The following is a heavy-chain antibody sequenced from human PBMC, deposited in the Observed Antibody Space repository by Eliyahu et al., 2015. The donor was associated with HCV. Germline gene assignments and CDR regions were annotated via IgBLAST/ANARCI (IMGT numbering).Heavy chain of an antibody. V-gene: IGHV4-59*01. CDR1: GGSITTYY. Sequence: QVQLQESGPGLVKPSETLSLTCXVSGGSITTYYWSWXRQPPGKGLEWIGYIHXRGSTNYHPSLKSRVTISVDTSKNQFSLNLTSVTAADTAVYYCASGGGGIAVAGTGGWFDPWGQGTLVTVSS. J-gene: IGHJ5*02. D-gene: IGHD6-19*01. CDR2: IHXRGST. CDR3: ASGGGGIAVAGTGGWFDP.